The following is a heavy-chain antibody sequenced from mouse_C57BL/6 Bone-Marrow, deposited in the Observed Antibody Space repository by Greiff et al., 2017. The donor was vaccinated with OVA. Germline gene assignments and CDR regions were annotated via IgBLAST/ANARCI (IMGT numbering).Heavy chain of an antibody. CDR3: ARNYGSSLDY. V-gene: IGHV5-9*01. CDR2: ISGGGGNT. D-gene: IGHD1-1*01. Sequence: EVKLEESGGGLVKPGGSLKLSCAASGFTFSSYTMSWVRQTPEKRLEWVATISGGGGNTYYPDSVKGRFTISRDNAKNPLYLQMSSLRSEDTALYYCARNYGSSLDYWGQGTTLTVSS. CDR1: GFTFSSYT. J-gene: IGHJ2*01.